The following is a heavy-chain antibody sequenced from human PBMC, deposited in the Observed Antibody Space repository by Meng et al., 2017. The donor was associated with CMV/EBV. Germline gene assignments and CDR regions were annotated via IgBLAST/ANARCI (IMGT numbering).Heavy chain of an antibody. CDR3: ASGSRDSVYYCYGMDV. CDR2: INPNSGGT. J-gene: IGHJ6*02. V-gene: IGHV1-2*02. D-gene: IGHD2-15*01. CDR1: GYTFTGYY. Sequence: ASVKVSCKASGYTFTGYYMHWVRQAPGQGLEWMGWINPNSGGTNYAQKFQGRVTMTRDTSISTAYMELSRLRSDDTAVYYCASGSRDSVYYCYGMDVWGQGTTVTVSS.